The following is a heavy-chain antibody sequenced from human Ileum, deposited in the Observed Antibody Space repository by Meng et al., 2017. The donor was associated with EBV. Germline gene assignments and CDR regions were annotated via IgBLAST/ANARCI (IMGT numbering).Heavy chain of an antibody. V-gene: IGHV4-4*02. J-gene: IGHJ4*02. Sequence: QQTESGPGLVRPSGTPALTGAVAGGSVSGSDWWSWVRQPPGKGLEWIGEVYHDGATNYHPSLKSRVTISLDKSKNEVNLHLNSLTAADTAVYFCARSSPIVRGLDYWGQGTLVTVSS. CDR1: GGSVSGSDW. CDR3: ARSSPIVRGLDY. CDR2: VYHDGAT. D-gene: IGHD3-10*01.